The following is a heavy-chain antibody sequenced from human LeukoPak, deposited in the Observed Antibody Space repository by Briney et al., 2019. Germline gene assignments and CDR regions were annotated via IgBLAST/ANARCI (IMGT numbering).Heavy chain of an antibody. CDR2: ISGSGSTI. D-gene: IGHD3-16*01. J-gene: IGHJ6*02. CDR3: ARGDAGYYYGMDV. V-gene: IGHV3-48*03. Sequence: QPGGSLRLSCAAFGFPFSSYEMNWAGQAPGKGLEWMSYISGSGSTIYYADSGKGRFTISRDNAKNSLNLQMNSLRAEDTAVYYCARGDAGYYYGMDVWGQGTTVTVSS. CDR1: GFPFSSYE.